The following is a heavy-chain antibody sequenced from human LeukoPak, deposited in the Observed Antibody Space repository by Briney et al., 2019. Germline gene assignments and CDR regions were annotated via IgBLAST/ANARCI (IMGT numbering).Heavy chain of an antibody. CDR1: GYSFTNYW. CDR2: IYPGDSDI. J-gene: IGHJ4*02. V-gene: IGHV5-51*01. D-gene: IGHD6-13*01. CDR3: ARLQGQLGSSCNY. Sequence: KPGESLKISCKGSGYSFTNYWIGWVRQMPGKGLEWMGIIYPGDSDIRYSPSFQGQVTISADKSITTAYLQWSSLKASDSAMYYCARLQGQLGSSCNYWGQGTLVTVSS.